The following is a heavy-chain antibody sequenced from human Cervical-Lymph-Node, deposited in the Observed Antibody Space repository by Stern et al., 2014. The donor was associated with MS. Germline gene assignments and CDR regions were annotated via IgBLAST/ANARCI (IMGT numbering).Heavy chain of an antibody. CDR2: ISYDGSDK. V-gene: IGHV3-30*03. CDR1: GITFSSFG. J-gene: IGHJ4*02. CDR3: ARGGAVTTSDYYLDY. Sequence: VQLLESGGGVVQPGRSLRLSCAASGITFSSFGMHWVRQAPGKGLKWVAVISYDGSDKYYADSVKGRFTISRDNSKNTLYLQMNSLRVDDTAVYYCARGGAVTTSDYYLDYWGQGILVTVSS. D-gene: IGHD4-17*01.